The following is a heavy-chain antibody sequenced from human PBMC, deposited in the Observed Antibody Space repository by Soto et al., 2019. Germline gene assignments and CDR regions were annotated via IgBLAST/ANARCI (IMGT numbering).Heavy chain of an antibody. CDR3: AKPYSYGIKSDY. CDR1: GFTFSSYA. Sequence: GGSLRLSCAASGFTFSSYAMSWVRQAPGKGLEWVSAISGSGGSTYYADSVKGRFTISRDNSKSTLYLQMNSLRAEDTAVYYCAKPYSYGIKSDYWGQGTLVTVSS. CDR2: ISGSGGST. V-gene: IGHV3-23*01. D-gene: IGHD5-18*01. J-gene: IGHJ4*02.